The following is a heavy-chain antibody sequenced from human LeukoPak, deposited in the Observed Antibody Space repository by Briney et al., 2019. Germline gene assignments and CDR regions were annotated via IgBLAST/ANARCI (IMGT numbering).Heavy chain of an antibody. CDR1: GDSVSSKSAA. Sequence: SHPLSLTCAISGDSVSSKSAAWNWIRQSPSRGLEWLGRTYYRYKRHNDYAASLQSRITINPDTLQNAFSLQRNCVTPEDMAVYYCARAIGYSSSWYETTFDYWGEGTLVTVSS. D-gene: IGHD6-13*01. J-gene: IGHJ4*02. V-gene: IGHV6-1*01. CDR2: TYYRYKRHN. CDR3: ARAIGYSSSWYETTFDY.